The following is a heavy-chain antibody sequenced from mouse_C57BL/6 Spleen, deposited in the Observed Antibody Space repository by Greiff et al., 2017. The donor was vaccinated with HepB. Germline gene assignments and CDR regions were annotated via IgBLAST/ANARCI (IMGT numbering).Heavy chain of an antibody. CDR2: IRNLAYSI. V-gene: IGHV5-15*01. D-gene: IGHD2-4*01. Sequence: DVKLVESGGGLVQPGGSLKLSCAASGFTFSDYGMAWVRQAPRTGPEWVAFIRNLAYSIYYADTVTGRFTISRENAKNTLYLEMSSLRSEDTAMYYCARLGYYDYEGATDYWGQGTSVTVSS. J-gene: IGHJ4*01. CDR1: GFTFSDYG. CDR3: ARLGYYDYEGATDY.